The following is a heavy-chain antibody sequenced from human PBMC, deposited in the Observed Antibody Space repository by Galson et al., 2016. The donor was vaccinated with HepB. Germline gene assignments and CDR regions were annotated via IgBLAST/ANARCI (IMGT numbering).Heavy chain of an antibody. CDR2: ISTSGGST. CDR1: GFAFSAYG. Sequence: SLRLSCAASGFAFSAYGMTWVRQAPRKGLEWVAAISTSGGSTDYADSVRGRFTISRDNSKNMLYLQMNSLRADDTAVYYCARDLSGPDYWGQGTLVTVSS. J-gene: IGHJ4*02. CDR3: ARDLSGPDY. V-gene: IGHV3-23*01.